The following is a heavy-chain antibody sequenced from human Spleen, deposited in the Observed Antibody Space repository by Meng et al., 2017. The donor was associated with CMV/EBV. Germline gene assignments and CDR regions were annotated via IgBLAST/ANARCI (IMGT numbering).Heavy chain of an antibody. Sequence: GESLKISCAASGFIFNIYGLTWVRQAPGKGLEWVAVISYDGSNKYYADSVKGRFTISRDNSKNTLYLQMNSLRAEDTAVYYCARVASAYDSSGYYSPDYWGQGTLVTVSS. J-gene: IGHJ4*02. CDR2: ISYDGSNK. D-gene: IGHD3-22*01. V-gene: IGHV3-30*03. CDR1: GFIFNIYG. CDR3: ARVASAYDSSGYYSPDY.